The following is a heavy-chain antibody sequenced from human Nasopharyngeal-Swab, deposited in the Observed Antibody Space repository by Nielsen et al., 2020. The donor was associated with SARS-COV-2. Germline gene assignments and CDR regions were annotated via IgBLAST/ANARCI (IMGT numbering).Heavy chain of an antibody. CDR2: INHRGGT. D-gene: IGHD2-2*01. V-gene: IGHV4-34*01. Sequence: GSLRLSCAVYGGSFSDWPWSWIRLLPGKGLGWIGEINHRGGTAYRSSLKSRVSISVDTSKNQFSLELRSVTAADTAVYFCARGPDQFHSFDYWDQGRLVTVSS. CDR1: GGSFSDWP. CDR3: ARGPDQFHSFDY. J-gene: IGHJ4*02.